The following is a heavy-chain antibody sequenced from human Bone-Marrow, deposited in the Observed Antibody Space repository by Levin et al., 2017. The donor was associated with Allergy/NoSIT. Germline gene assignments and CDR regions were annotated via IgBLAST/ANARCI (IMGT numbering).Heavy chain of an antibody. J-gene: IGHJ4*02. V-gene: IGHV2-5*02. CDR3: ANRSIAVAGGGRYFDF. D-gene: IGHD6-19*01. CDR2: IYWDDEK. Sequence: SGPTLVKPTQNLTLTCSVSGVSLSTPGVSVGWIRQPPGQALEWLALIYWDDEKRFSPSLKTRLTIIKDTSKNHVVLTLTDVESVDTGTYFCANRSIAVAGGGRYFDFWGQGTLVTVSS. CDR1: GVSLSTPGVS.